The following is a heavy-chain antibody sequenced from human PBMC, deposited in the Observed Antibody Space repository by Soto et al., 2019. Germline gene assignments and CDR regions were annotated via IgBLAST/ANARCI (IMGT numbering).Heavy chain of an antibody. CDR3: AKDRGHYYYGIDV. CDR2: ISYDGSNK. Sequence: QVQLVESGGGVVQPGRSLRLSCAASGFTFSTYGMHWVRQAPGKGLEWVAIISYDGSNKYYADSVKGRFTISRDNSKNTLYLQMNSMRAEDTAVYYCAKDRGHYYYGIDVWGQGTTVTVSS. CDR1: GFTFSTYG. D-gene: IGHD3-16*01. V-gene: IGHV3-30*18. J-gene: IGHJ6*02.